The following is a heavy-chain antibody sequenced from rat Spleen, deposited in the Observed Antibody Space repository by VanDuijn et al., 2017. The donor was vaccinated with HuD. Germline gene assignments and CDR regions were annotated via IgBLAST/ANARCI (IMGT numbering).Heavy chain of an antibody. D-gene: IGHD1-12*01. V-gene: IGHV5-7*01. CDR1: GFTFSDYN. J-gene: IGHJ1*01. CDR2: ISYDGSST. Sequence: EVQLVESGGGLVQPGRSLKLSCAASGFTFSDYNMAWVRQAPTKGLEWVATISYDGSSTSYRDAVKGRFTLSRDNAKSTRYLQMDSLRSEDTATYYCARRGTEIVMPTSWYFDFWGPGTMVTVSS. CDR3: ARRGTEIVMPTSWYFDF.